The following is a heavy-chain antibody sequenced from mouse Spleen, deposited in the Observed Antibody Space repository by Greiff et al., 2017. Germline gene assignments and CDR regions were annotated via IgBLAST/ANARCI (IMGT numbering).Heavy chain of an antibody. D-gene: IGHD2-5*01. J-gene: IGHJ3*01. CDR3: ARRTPRGYSNYAWFAY. CDR1: GFNIKDYY. Sequence: EVMLVESGAELVRPGASVKLSCTASGFNIKDYYMHWVKQRPEQGLEWIGRIDPEDGDTEYAPKFQGKATMTADTSSNTAYLQLSSLTSEDTAVYYCARRTPRGYSNYAWFAYWGQGTLVTVSA. CDR2: IDPEDGDT. V-gene: IGHV14-1*01.